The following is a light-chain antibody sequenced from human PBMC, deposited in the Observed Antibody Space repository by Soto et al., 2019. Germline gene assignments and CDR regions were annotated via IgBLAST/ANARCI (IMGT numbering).Light chain of an antibody. V-gene: IGLV1-40*01. Sequence: QSVLTQPPSVSGAPGQRVTISCTGSNSNIGAGYDVHWYQQLPGIAPKLLIYGNNIRPSGVPDRFSGSKSGTSASLTITGLQAEDEAEYYCCSYAGTLVFGGGTKVTVL. CDR1: NSNIGAGYD. CDR2: GNN. CDR3: CSYAGTLV. J-gene: IGLJ2*01.